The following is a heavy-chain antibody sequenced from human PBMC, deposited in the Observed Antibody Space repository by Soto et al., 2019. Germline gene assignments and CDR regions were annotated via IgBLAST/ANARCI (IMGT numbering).Heavy chain of an antibody. CDR3: AKERDGYDFWRGAFDI. V-gene: IGHV3-23*01. CDR2: ISGSGGST. CDR1: GFTFSSYA. Sequence: VQLLESGGGLVQPGGSLRLSCAASGFTFSSYAMSWVRQAPGKGLEWVSAISGSGGSTYYADSVKGRFTISRDNSKNTLYLQMNSLRAEDTAVYYCAKERDGYDFWRGAFDIWGQGTMVTVSS. J-gene: IGHJ3*02. D-gene: IGHD3-3*01.